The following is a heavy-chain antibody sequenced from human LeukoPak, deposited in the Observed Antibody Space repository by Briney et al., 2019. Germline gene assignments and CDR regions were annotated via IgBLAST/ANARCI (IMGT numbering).Heavy chain of an antibody. Sequence: SETLSLTCTVSGGSISSSSYYWGWIRQPPGKGLEWIGSIYYSGSTYYNPSLKSRVTISVDTSKNQFSLKLSSVTAADTAVYYCARAGEFAGFDYWGQGTLVTVSS. D-gene: IGHD1-26*01. V-gene: IGHV4-39*07. CDR3: ARAGEFAGFDY. J-gene: IGHJ4*02. CDR2: IYYSGST. CDR1: GGSISSSSYY.